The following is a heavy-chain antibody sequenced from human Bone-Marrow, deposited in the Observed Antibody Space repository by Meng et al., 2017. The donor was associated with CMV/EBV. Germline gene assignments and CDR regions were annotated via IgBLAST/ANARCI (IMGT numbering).Heavy chain of an antibody. Sequence: ASVKVSCKASGYTFTGNFIHWVRQAPGQGLEWMGWIKPNSGGINLAQKFQGRVTMTRDTSFNTAYMDLRTLKSDDTAVYYCARGSDSGNSFEYFDFWGQGTLVTVSS. V-gene: IGHV1-2*02. D-gene: IGHD4-23*01. CDR1: GYTFTGNF. J-gene: IGHJ4*02. CDR3: ARGSDSGNSFEYFDF. CDR2: IKPNSGGI.